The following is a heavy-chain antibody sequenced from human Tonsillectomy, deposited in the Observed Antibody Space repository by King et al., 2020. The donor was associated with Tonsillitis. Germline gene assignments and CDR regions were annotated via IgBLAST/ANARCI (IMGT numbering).Heavy chain of an antibody. CDR1: GYSFSTYW. CDR3: ARLEGDTYSGVDY. CDR2: IYPSDSDT. Sequence: QLVQSGAEGKKPGESLKISCKGSGYSFSTYWIGWGRQMPGKGLEWMGIIYPSDSDTRYSPSFQGQVTLSADKSISTAYLQCGSLKASDTAMYYCARLEGDTYSGVDYWGQGTLVTVSS. V-gene: IGHV5-51*01. D-gene: IGHD2-21*01. J-gene: IGHJ4*02.